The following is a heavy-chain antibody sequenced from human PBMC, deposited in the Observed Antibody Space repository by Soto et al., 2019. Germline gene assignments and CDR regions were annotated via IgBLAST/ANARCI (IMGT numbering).Heavy chain of an antibody. D-gene: IGHD3-16*01. J-gene: IGHJ6*02. CDR1: GFRFDEYN. CDR2: ITWNGANT. CDR3: ARETLSYGSALDV. Sequence: GGSLRLSCAASGFRFDEYNMHWVRQAPGKGLEWLSLITWNGANTYYADSVKGRFTISRDGTTKSVSLQMTRLKREDTGLYYCARETLSYGSALDVWGQGTTVTVSS. V-gene: IGHV3-43*01.